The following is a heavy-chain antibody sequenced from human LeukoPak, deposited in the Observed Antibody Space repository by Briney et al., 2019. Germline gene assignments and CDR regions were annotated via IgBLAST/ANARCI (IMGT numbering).Heavy chain of an antibody. Sequence: GGSLRLSCAASGFTFSNAWMSWVRQAPGQGLEWVGRIKSETDGWTTDYAAPVKGRFTISRDDSKNTLYRQMNSLKTEDTAVYYCTTDPDGDYEYYYYYYMDVWGKGTTVTVSS. V-gene: IGHV3-15*01. CDR3: TTDPDGDYEYYYYYYMDV. CDR1: GFTFSNAW. CDR2: IKSETDGWTT. D-gene: IGHD4-17*01. J-gene: IGHJ6*03.